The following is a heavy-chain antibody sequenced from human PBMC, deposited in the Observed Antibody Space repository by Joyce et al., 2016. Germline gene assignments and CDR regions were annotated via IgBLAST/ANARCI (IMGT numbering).Heavy chain of an antibody. V-gene: IGHV4-30-2*01. CDR3: ARAPRGPGYFDS. CDR1: GDSFTPGGYA. CDR2: IYHRGNT. Sequence: QLLLQESGPGLVKTSQTLSLTCAVSGDSFTPGGYAWNWIRQPPGKGLEWIGDIYHRGNTHVTPSLQSRVTISLDRSKSQFSLKLSSVTAADTAVYYCARAPRGPGYFDSWGQGTLVTISS. D-gene: IGHD3-10*01. J-gene: IGHJ4*02.